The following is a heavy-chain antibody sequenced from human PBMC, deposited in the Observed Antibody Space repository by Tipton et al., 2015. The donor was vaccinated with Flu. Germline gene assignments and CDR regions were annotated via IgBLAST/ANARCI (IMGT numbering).Heavy chain of an antibody. CDR3: ARRGFNMGFLEWLYPFDP. CDR2: IYYSGST. Sequence: TLSLTCTVSGGSISSYYWSWIRQPPGKGLEWIGYIYYSGSTNYNPSLKSRVTISVDTSKNRFSLKLSSVTAADTAVYYCARRGFNMGFLEWLYPFDPWGQGTLVTVSS. CDR1: GGSISSYY. J-gene: IGHJ5*02. V-gene: IGHV4-59*08. D-gene: IGHD3-3*01.